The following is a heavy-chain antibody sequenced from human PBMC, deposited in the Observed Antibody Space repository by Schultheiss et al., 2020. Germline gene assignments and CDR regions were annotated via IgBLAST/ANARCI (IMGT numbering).Heavy chain of an antibody. CDR1: GGSISSGGYY. V-gene: IGHV4-61*08. Sequence: SQTLSLTCTVSGGSISSGGYYWSWIRQHPGKGLEWIGYIYYSGSTNYNPSLKSRVTMSVDTSKNQFSLKLSSVTAADTAVYYCARGGVVIDGDAFDIWGQGTMVTVSS. J-gene: IGHJ3*02. D-gene: IGHD2-21*01. CDR3: ARGGVVIDGDAFDI. CDR2: IYYSGST.